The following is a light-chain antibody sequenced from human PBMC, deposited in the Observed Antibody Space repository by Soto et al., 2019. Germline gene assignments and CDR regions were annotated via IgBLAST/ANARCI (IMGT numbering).Light chain of an antibody. J-gene: IGKJ4*01. V-gene: IGKV4-1*01. CDR1: QSVLFKSNNKNY. CDR2: WAS. CDR3: QQYYTSPLT. Sequence: DLVLTRSPVSLAVSLGERATINCRSSQSVLFKSNNKNYLAWYQQKPGQPPKLLIYWASTRESGVPDRFSGSGSGTDFTLTISRLQAEDVAVYYCQQYYTSPLTFGGGTKVDI.